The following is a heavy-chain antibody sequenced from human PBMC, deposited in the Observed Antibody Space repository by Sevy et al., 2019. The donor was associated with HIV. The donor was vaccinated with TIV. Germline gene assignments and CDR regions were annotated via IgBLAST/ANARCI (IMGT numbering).Heavy chain of an antibody. J-gene: IGHJ6*02. CDR1: GGSFSGYY. CDR3: ARGRSYYDSSGYRTPGGYYGMDV. Sequence: SETLSLTCAVYGGSFSGYYWSWIRQPPGKGLEWIGEINHSGSTNYNPSLKSRVTISVDTSKNQFSLKLSSVTAADTAVYYCARGRSYYDSSGYRTPGGYYGMDVWGQGTTVTVSS. D-gene: IGHD3-22*01. CDR2: INHSGST. V-gene: IGHV4-34*01.